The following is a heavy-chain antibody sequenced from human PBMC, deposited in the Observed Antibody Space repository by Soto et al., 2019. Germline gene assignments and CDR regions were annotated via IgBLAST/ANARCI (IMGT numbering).Heavy chain of an antibody. CDR3: VRDSDSDTWPSRDV. D-gene: IGHD1-26*01. CDR1: GYSFTRNG. CDR2: ISAKNGDT. J-gene: IGHJ6*02. V-gene: IGHV1-18*01. Sequence: QVHLVQSGAELKKPGASVRVSCKASGYSFTRNGISWVRQAPGQGLEWMGWISAKNGDTNYAQKFQGRVIMTTDTSTSTADMELRSLRSEDTAVYYCVRDSDSDTWPSRDVWGQGTTVTVSS.